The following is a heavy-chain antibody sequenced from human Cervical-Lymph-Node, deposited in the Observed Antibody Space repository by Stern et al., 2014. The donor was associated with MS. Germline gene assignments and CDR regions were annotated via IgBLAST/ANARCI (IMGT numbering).Heavy chain of an antibody. D-gene: IGHD1/OR15-1a*01. V-gene: IGHV1-46*03. Sequence: VQLVESGAEVKKPGASVKVSCQASGYSFTTYWMYWVRQAPGQGLEWMGIINPSGDYTYYPQKFQGRITMNRDTSTSTVYMELSSLRSEDTAVYYCGRVPTTSTSGGGPDYWGQGTLVTVSS. J-gene: IGHJ4*02. CDR2: INPSGDYT. CDR1: GYSFTTYW. CDR3: GRVPTTSTSGGGPDY.